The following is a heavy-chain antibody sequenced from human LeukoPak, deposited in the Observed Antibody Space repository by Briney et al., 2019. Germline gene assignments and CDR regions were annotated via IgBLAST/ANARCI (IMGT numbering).Heavy chain of an antibody. CDR1: GGSFSGYY. CDR2: IKHSGST. Sequence: KPSETLSLTCAVYGGSFSGYYWSWIRQPPGKGLEWVGEIKHSGSTNYNPSLKSRVTISVKTPKNQFPLKLSSVTAAETAVYYSARSGGRRGYSYGFDYWGERTLVSVSS. V-gene: IGHV4-34*01. J-gene: IGHJ4*02. D-gene: IGHD5-18*01. CDR3: ARSGGRRGYSYGFDY.